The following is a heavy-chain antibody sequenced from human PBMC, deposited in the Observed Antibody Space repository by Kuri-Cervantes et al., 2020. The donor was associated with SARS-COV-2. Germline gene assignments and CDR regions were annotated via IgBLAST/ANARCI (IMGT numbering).Heavy chain of an antibody. D-gene: IGHD6-6*01. CDR3: ARDHFIAAERYFDY. J-gene: IGHJ4*02. Sequence: ASVKVSCKASGYTFTSYAMHWVRQAPGQRLEWMGWINAGNGNTKYSQKFQGRVTITRDTSASTAYMELSSLRSEDTAVYYCARDHFIAAERYFDYWGPGTLVTVSS. V-gene: IGHV1-3*01. CDR1: GYTFTSYA. CDR2: INAGNGNT.